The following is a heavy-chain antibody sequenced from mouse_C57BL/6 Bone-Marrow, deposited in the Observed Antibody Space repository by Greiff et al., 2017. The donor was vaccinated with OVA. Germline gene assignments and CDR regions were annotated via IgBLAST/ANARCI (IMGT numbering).Heavy chain of an antibody. CDR1: GYSITSGYY. V-gene: IGHV3-6*01. D-gene: IGHD2-3*01. J-gene: IGHJ3*01. CDR3: ARGRGYSGAY. Sequence: EVKLVESGPGLVKPSQSLSLTCSVTGYSITSGYYWNWIRQFPGNKLEWMGYISYDGSNNYNPSLKNRISITRDTSKNQFFLKLNSVTTEDTATYYCARGRGYSGAYWGQGTLVTVSA. CDR2: ISYDGSN.